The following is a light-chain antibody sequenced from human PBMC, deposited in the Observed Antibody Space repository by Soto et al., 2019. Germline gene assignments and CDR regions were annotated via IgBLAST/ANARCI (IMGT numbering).Light chain of an antibody. CDR1: QGISSW. Sequence: DIQMSLSPGSVSASVGDSVTITCRASQGISSWLAWYQQKTGKDPKLLIYATSSLHSGVPARFSGSGSGTEFTLTIRSLQPEEFATYDCQQSNKWPTTVGQWKRLEIK. CDR2: ATS. V-gene: IGKV1-12*01. CDR3: QQSNKWPTT. J-gene: IGKJ5*01.